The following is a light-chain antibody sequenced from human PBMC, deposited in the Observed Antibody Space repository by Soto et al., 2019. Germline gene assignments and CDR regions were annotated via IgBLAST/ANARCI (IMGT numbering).Light chain of an antibody. Sequence: QSALTQPASVSGSPGQSITISCTGTSSDVGSYKFVSWYQQHPGKAPELMIYEGSKRPSGVSNRFSGSKSGNTASLTISGLQAEDEADYYCCSYAGSSTLVFGGGTKLTVL. CDR1: SSDVGSYKF. CDR3: CSYAGSSTLV. CDR2: EGS. J-gene: IGLJ2*01. V-gene: IGLV2-23*01.